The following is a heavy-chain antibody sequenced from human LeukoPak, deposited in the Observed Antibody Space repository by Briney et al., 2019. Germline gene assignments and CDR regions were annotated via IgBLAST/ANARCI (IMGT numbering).Heavy chain of an antibody. CDR1: GGSFSGYY. CDR3: ARDWSSSWGEDWFDP. Sequence: SETLSLTCAVSGGSFSGYYWSWIRQPPGKGLEWIGEINHSGSTNYNPSLKSRVTISVDTSKNQFSLKLSSVTAADTAVYYCARDWSSSWGEDWFDPWGQGTLVTVSS. J-gene: IGHJ5*02. V-gene: IGHV4-34*01. D-gene: IGHD6-13*01. CDR2: INHSGST.